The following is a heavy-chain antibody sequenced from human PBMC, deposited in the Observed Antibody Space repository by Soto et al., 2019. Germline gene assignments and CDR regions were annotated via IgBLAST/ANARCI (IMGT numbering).Heavy chain of an antibody. CDR1: GFTFSTYC. Sequence: EVQLVESGGGLVQPGGSLRLSCAASGFTFSTYCMNWVRQAPGKGLERVSYISSSSNTIYYADSVKGRFTISRDNAGNSLYLQMNSLRAEDTAVYYCARDQGFCNNFAYDAFDIWGQGTMVTVSS. CDR2: ISSSSNTI. J-gene: IGHJ3*02. D-gene: IGHD2-8*01. CDR3: ARDQGFCNNFAYDAFDI. V-gene: IGHV3-48*01.